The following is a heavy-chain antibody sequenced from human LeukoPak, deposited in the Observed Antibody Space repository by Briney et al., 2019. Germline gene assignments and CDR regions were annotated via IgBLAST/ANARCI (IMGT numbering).Heavy chain of an antibody. D-gene: IGHD6-6*01. CDR3: ARRSAARSGFDY. CDR2: IKSDGSST. V-gene: IGHV3-74*01. CDR1: GFSFSNYW. J-gene: IGHJ4*02. Sequence: PGGSLRLSCAASGFSFSNYWMYWVRQAPGKGLVCISRIKSDGSSTSYADSVKGRFTISRDNAKNTLHLQMNSLRVEDTAVYYCARRSAARSGFDYWGQGTLVSVSS.